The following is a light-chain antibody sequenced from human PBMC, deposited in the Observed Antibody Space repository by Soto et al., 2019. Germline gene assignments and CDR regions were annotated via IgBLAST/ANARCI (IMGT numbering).Light chain of an antibody. Sequence: SYELTQPPSVSVAPGQTARITCGGNNVGSKSVHWSQQKPGKAPVLVVYDETHRIAGIPERFSASNSGNTATLTISRVEAGDEADYYCQVWDSSRDHYVFGTGTTVTVL. CDR2: DET. CDR1: NVGSKS. V-gene: IGLV3-21*02. CDR3: QVWDSSRDHYV. J-gene: IGLJ1*01.